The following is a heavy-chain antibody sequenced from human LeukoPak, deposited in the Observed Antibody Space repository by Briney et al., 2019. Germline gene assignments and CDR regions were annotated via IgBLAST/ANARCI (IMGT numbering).Heavy chain of an antibody. CDR1: GYTFTGYY. V-gene: IGHV1-2*02. Sequence: ASVKVSCKASGYTFTGYYIHWVRQAPGQGLEWMGWINPNSGGTNYAQKFQGRVTMTRDTSISTAYMELSRLRSDDTAVYYCARNSGSYLRDAFDIWGQGTMVTVSS. J-gene: IGHJ3*02. CDR3: ARNSGSYLRDAFDI. D-gene: IGHD1-26*01. CDR2: INPNSGGT.